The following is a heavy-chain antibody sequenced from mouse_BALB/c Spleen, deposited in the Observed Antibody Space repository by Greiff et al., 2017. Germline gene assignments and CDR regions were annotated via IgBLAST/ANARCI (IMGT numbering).Heavy chain of an antibody. J-gene: IGHJ4*01. V-gene: IGHV3-8*02. Sequence: EVKLEESGPSLVKPSQTLSLTCSVTGDSITSGYWNWIRKFPGNKLEYMGYISYSGSTYYNPSLKSRISITRDTSKNQYYLQLNSVTTEDTATYYCARDYDGYYAMDYWGQGTSVTVSS. D-gene: IGHD2-4*01. CDR2: ISYSGST. CDR1: GDSITSGY. CDR3: ARDYDGYYAMDY.